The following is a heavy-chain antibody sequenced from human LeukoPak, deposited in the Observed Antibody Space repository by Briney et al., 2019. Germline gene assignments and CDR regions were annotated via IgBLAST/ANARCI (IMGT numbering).Heavy chain of an antibody. D-gene: IGHD3-10*01. Sequence: PGVSLRLSCAASGLTFSRYAMSWVRQAPGKALEWVSAVSGSGGSTYYADSVKGLFTISRDNSKNTLYLQMNSLRAEDTAVYYCAKRMIRGVNHDAFDLWGQGTMVTVSS. CDR3: AKRMIRGVNHDAFDL. CDR2: VSGSGGST. V-gene: IGHV3-23*01. CDR1: GLTFSRYA. J-gene: IGHJ3*01.